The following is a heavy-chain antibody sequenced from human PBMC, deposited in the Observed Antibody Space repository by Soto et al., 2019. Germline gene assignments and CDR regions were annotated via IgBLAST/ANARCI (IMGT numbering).Heavy chain of an antibody. D-gene: IGHD3-16*02. CDR2: IYYSGST. V-gene: IGHV4-61*01. J-gene: IGHJ4*02. Sequence: SETLSLTCTVSGGSVSSGSYYWSWIRQPPGKGLEWIGYIYYSGSTNYNPSLKSRVTISVDTSRNQFSLKLSSVTAADTAVYYCARARSYRFDTPDYFDYWGQGTLVTVSS. CDR1: GGSVSSGSYY. CDR3: ARARSYRFDTPDYFDY.